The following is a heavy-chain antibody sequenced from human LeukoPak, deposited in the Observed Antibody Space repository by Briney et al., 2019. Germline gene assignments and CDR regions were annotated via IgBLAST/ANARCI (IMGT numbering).Heavy chain of an antibody. J-gene: IGHJ4*02. Sequence: GRSLRLSCAASGFTFDDYAMHWVRQAPGKGLEWVSGISWNSGSIGYADSVEGRFTISRDNAKNSLYLQMNSLRAEDTALYYCAKEYDSSGYPDYWGQGTLVTVSS. D-gene: IGHD3-22*01. CDR1: GFTFDDYA. CDR3: AKEYDSSGYPDY. V-gene: IGHV3-9*01. CDR2: ISWNSGSI.